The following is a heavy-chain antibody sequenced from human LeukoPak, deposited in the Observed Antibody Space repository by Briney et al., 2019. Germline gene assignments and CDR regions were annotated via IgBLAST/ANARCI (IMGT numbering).Heavy chain of an antibody. Sequence: GGSLRLSCAASGFTFSSYWMSWVRQAPGKGLEWVSYISSSGSTIYYADSVKGRFTISRDNAKNSLYLQMNSLRAEDTAVYYCARDGYDFWSGIDYWGQGTLVTVSS. CDR3: ARDGYDFWSGIDY. D-gene: IGHD3-3*01. J-gene: IGHJ4*02. V-gene: IGHV3-48*04. CDR2: ISSSGSTI. CDR1: GFTFSSYW.